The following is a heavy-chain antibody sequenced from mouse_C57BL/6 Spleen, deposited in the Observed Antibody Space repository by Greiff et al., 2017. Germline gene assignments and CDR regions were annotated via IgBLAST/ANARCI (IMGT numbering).Heavy chain of an antibody. CDR3: ARYGSYVPWFAY. CDR2: INPNNGGT. CDR1: GYTFTDYN. Sequence: EVMLVESGPELVKPGASVKIPCTASGYTFTDYNMDWVKQSPGKSLEWIGDINPNNGGTIYNQKFKGKATLTVDKSSSTAYMELRSLTSEDTAVYYCARYGSYVPWFAYWGQGTLVTVSA. V-gene: IGHV1-18*01. D-gene: IGHD1-1*02. J-gene: IGHJ3*01.